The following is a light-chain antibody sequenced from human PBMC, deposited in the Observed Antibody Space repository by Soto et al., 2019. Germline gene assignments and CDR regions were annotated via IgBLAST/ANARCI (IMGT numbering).Light chain of an antibody. CDR2: GNS. Sequence: QSFLTQPPSVSGAPGRRVTISCTGSSSNIGAGYDVHWYQQLPGTAPKLLIYGNSNRPSGVPDRFSGSKSGTSASLAITGLQAEDEADYYCQSYDSSLSGSYVFGTGTKVTVL. J-gene: IGLJ1*01. CDR3: QSYDSSLSGSYV. CDR1: SSNIGAGYD. V-gene: IGLV1-40*01.